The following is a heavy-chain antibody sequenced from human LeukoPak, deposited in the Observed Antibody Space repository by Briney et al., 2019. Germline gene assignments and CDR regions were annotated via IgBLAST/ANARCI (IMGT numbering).Heavy chain of an antibody. CDR2: ISYGGSNK. CDR1: GFTFSSYA. D-gene: IGHD1-26*01. V-gene: IGHV3-30-3*01. Sequence: GGSLRLSCAASGFTFSSYAMHWVRQAPGKGLEWVAVISYGGSNKYYADSVKGRFTISRDNSKNTLYLQMNSLRAEDTAVYYCARDAYSGSYYVPFDYWGQGTLVTVSS. CDR3: ARDAYSGSYYVPFDY. J-gene: IGHJ4*02.